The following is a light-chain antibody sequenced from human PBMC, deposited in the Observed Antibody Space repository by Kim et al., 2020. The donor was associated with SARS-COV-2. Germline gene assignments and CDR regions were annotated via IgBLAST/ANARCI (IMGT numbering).Light chain of an antibody. CDR1: TGDVTGGHY. J-gene: IGLJ3*02. Sequence: QAVVTQEPSLTVSPGGTVTLTCASSTGDVTGGHYPYWFQLSPGQAPRTLVYDTSSKLSLTPARFAGSLLGGKAALILTGAQPEDEAEYYCLLSYSGARVFGGGTQLTVL. CDR3: LLSYSGARV. CDR2: DTS. V-gene: IGLV7-46*01.